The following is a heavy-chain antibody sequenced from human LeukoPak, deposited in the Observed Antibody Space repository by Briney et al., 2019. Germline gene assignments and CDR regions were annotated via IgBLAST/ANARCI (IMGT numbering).Heavy chain of an antibody. CDR3: AKGSGYSSGYYSP. CDR2: ISGSGGNT. CDR1: GFTFSPYA. V-gene: IGHV3-23*01. J-gene: IGHJ5*02. D-gene: IGHD6-19*01. Sequence: GGSLRLSCAASGFTFSPYAMSWVRQVPGKGLEWVSGISGSGGNTYYAGSVKGRFTISRDNSKNTLYLQMNSLRAEDTAVYYCAKGSGYSSGYYSPWGQGTLVTVSS.